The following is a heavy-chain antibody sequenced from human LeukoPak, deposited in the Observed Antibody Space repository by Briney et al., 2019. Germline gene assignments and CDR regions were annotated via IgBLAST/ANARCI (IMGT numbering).Heavy chain of an antibody. CDR1: GGTFSSYA. CDR2: IIPILGIA. CDR3: ARVNDYGGNGPPLDY. D-gene: IGHD4-23*01. J-gene: IGHJ4*02. V-gene: IGHV1-69*04. Sequence: SVKVSCKSSGGTFSSYAISWVRQAPGQGLEWMGRIIPILGIANYAQKFQGRVTITAGKSTSTAYMELSSLRSEDTAVYYCARVNDYGGNGPPLDYWGQGTLVTVSS.